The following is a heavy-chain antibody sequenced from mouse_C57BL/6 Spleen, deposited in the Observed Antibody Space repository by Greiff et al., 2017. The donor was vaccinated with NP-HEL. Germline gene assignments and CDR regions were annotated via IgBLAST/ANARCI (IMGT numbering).Heavy chain of an antibody. CDR3: TRWRSPASY. J-gene: IGHJ3*01. V-gene: IGHV14-1*01. CDR1: GFNIKYYY. Sequence: VHVKQSGAELVRPGASVKLSCTASGFNIKYYYMHWVKQRPEQGLEWIGRIDPEDGDTEYAPKFQGKATMTADTSSNTAYLQLSSLTSEDTAVYYCTRWRSPASYWGQGTLVTVSA. CDR2: IDPEDGDT. D-gene: IGHD1-1*02.